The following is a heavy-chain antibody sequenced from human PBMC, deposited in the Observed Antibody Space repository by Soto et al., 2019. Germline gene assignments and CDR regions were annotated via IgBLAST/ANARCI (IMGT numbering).Heavy chain of an antibody. J-gene: IGHJ5*02. CDR3: ARGGTWPTRFDP. Sequence: ETLSRTCSVYGGPLGPDYCSWIRQSPGKGLEWIGEVRYSGSTNYNPSLRSRVTVSVDMSRSQLSLKLTSMTAADTAVYYCARGGTWPTRFDPWGPGTLVTVYS. CDR1: GGPLGPDY. CDR2: VRYSGST. V-gene: IGHV4-34*01.